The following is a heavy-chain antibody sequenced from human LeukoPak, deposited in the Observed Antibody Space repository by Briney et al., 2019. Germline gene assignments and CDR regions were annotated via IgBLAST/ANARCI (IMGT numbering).Heavy chain of an antibody. D-gene: IGHD2-2*02. J-gene: IGHJ6*03. CDR1: GFTFSSYS. V-gene: IGHV3-21*01. CDR2: ISSSSSYI. Sequence: PGGSLRLSCAASGFTFSSYSMNWVRQAPGKGLEWVSSISSSSSYIYYADSVKGRFTISRDNAKNSLYLQMNSLRAEDTAVYYCARKLGYCSSTSCYTKYYYMDVWGKGTTVTVSS. CDR3: ARKLGYCSSTSCYTKYYYMDV.